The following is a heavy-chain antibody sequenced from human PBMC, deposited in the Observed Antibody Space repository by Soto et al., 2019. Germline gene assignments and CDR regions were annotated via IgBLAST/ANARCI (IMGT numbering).Heavy chain of an antibody. CDR1: GGSLSSYY. CDR3: ASMTTVTSFDY. CDR2: IYYSGST. J-gene: IGHJ4*02. D-gene: IGHD4-17*01. V-gene: IGHV4-59*12. Sequence: ASETLSLPCTGSGGSLSSYYWGWVRQPPGKGLEWIGYIYYSGSTNYNPSLKSRVTISVDTSKNQFSLKLSSVTAADTAVYYCASMTTVTSFDYWGQGTLVTVSS.